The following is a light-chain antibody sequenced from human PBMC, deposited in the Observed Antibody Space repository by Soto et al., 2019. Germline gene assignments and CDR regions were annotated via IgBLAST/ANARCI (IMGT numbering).Light chain of an antibody. V-gene: IGLV2-14*01. CDR1: SSDVGGYNY. Sequence: QSALTQPASVSGSPGQSITISCTGTSSDVGGYNYVSWYQQHPGKAPKLMIYDVSNRPSGVSNRFSGSKSGNTASLTISGLQAEDDADYYCSSYTSSSTLHVFGTGTRSP. J-gene: IGLJ1*01. CDR2: DVS. CDR3: SSYTSSSTLHV.